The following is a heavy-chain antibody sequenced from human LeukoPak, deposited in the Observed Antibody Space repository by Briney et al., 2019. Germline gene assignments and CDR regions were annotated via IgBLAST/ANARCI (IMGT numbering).Heavy chain of an antibody. CDR1: GGSFSGYY. V-gene: IGHV4-34*01. J-gene: IGHJ4*02. CDR3: ARVRMVRGVIIELLDC. CDR2: INHGGST. D-gene: IGHD3-10*01. Sequence: KTSETLSLTCAVYGGSFSGYYWSWIRQPPGKGLEWIGEINHGGSTNYNASLKSRVTISVDTSKNHFSLKVSSVTAADTGVYYCARVRMVRGVIIELLDCWGQGTLVTVPS.